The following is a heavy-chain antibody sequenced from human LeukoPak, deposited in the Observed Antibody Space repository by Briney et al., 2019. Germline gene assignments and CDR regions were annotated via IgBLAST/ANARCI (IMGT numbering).Heavy chain of an antibody. J-gene: IGHJ6*03. CDR2: ISAYNGNT. Sequence: GASVKVSCKASGYTFTSYGISWVRQAPGQGLEWMGWISAYNGNTNYAQKFQGRVTITTDESTSTAYMELSSLRSEDTAVYYCARHLLTAMVNDYYYYMDVWGKGTTVTVSS. CDR1: GYTFTSYG. CDR3: ARHLLTAMVNDYYYYMDV. V-gene: IGHV1-18*01. D-gene: IGHD5-18*01.